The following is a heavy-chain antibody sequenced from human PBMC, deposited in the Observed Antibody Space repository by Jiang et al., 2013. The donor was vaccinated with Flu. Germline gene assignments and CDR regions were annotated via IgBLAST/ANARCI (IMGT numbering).Heavy chain of an antibody. V-gene: IGHV4-34*01. CDR2: INHSGST. J-gene: IGHJ4*02. Sequence: KPSETLSLTCAVYGGSFSGYYWSWIRQPPGKGLEWIGEINHSGSTNYNPSLKSRVTISVDTSKNQFSLKLSSVTAADTAVYYCARGPLNTAMAHFDYWGQGTLVTVSS. CDR3: ARGPLNTAMAHFDY. CDR1: GGSFSGYY. D-gene: IGHD5-18*01.